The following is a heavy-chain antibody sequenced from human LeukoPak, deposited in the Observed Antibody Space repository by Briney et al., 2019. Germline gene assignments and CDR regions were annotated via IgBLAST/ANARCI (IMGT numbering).Heavy chain of an antibody. V-gene: IGHV3-66*01. D-gene: IGHD3-22*01. CDR2: IYSGGST. CDR1: GFTVSSNY. Sequence: GGSLRLSCAASGFTVSSNYMSWVRQAPGKGLEWVSVIYSGGSTYYADSVKGRLTISRDNSKNTLYLQMNSLRAEDTAVYYCARDHPYFDSSGYYYFDYWGQGTLVTVSS. CDR3: ARDHPYFDSSGYYYFDY. J-gene: IGHJ4*02.